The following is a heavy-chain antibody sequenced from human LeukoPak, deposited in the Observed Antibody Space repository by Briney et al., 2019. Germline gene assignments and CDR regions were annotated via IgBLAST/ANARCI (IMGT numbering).Heavy chain of an antibody. V-gene: IGHV3-7*01. CDR2: IKQDGSEK. CDR3: ARDSATKVRGPVIGSTDF. J-gene: IGHJ4*02. CDR1: GFTFNTYW. D-gene: IGHD3-10*01. Sequence: GGSLRLSCAASGFTFNTYWMSWVRQAPGKGLEWAGNIKQDGSEKNYMDSVKGRFTISRDNAKNSLYLQMNSLRAEDTAVYYCARDSATKVRGPVIGSTDFWGQGTLVTVSS.